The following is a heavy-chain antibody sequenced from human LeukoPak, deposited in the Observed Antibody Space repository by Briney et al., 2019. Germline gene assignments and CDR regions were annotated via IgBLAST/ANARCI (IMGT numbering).Heavy chain of an antibody. J-gene: IGHJ6*02. CDR2: IYYSGST. Sequence: PSETLSLTCTVSGGSISGSSYYWSWIRQHPGKGLEWIGYIYYSGSTYYNPSLKSRVTISVDTSKNQFSLKLSSVTAADTAVYYCARDNIVVVPAAGETYYYGMDVWGQGTTVTVSS. V-gene: IGHV4-31*03. CDR1: GGSISGSSYY. CDR3: ARDNIVVVPAAGETYYYGMDV. D-gene: IGHD2-2*01.